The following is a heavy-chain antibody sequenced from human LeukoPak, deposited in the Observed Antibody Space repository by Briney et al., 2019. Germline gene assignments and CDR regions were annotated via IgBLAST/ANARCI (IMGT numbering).Heavy chain of an antibody. J-gene: IGHJ1*01. CDR1: GYTFTSYY. CDR3: ASDSGSYYDAEYFQH. Sequence: GASVKVSCKASGYTFTSYYMHWVRQAPGQGLEWMGIINPSGGSTSYAQKFQGRVTMTRDTSTSTVYMELSSLRSEDTAVYYCASDSGSYYDAEYFQHWGQGTLVTVSS. V-gene: IGHV1-46*01. CDR2: INPSGGST. D-gene: IGHD1-26*01.